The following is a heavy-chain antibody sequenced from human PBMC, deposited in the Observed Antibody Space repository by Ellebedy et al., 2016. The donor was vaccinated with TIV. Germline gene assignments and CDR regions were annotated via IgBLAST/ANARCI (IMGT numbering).Heavy chain of an antibody. J-gene: IGHJ4*02. CDR2: IYYSGST. Sequence: SETLSLAXTASGGAISSSSYYWTWIRQPPGKGLEWIGSIYYSGSTHYNASLRGRVTMSVDTSKNQFSLKMNDVTAADTAVFYCARLSDANYGNDFWGQGTLVSVSS. CDR3: ARLSDANYGNDF. CDR1: GGAISSSSYY. D-gene: IGHD4-11*01. V-gene: IGHV4-39*01.